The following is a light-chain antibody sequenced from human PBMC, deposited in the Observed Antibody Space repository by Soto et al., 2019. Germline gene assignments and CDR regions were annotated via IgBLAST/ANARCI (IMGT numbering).Light chain of an antibody. CDR2: DAS. CDR1: QSVGSY. V-gene: IGKV3-11*01. Sequence: IVLTQFPATLSLSPGERATLSCRASQSVGSYLAWYQQKPGQAPRLLIYDASNRATGIPARFSGSGSGTDFTLTISSLEPEDFAVYYCQQRSNWPPPITFGQGTRMEIK. CDR3: QQRSNWPPPIT. J-gene: IGKJ5*01.